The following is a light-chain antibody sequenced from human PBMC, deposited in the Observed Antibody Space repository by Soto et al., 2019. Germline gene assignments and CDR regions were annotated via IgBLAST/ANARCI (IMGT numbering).Light chain of an antibody. Sequence: ENVLTQSPGTLSLSPGERATLSCRASQSVSSSYLAWYQQKPGQAPRLLIYGASSRATGIPDRFSGSGSGTDLILTISRLEPEDFAVYYCQQYGSSPMYTFGQGTKLEIK. V-gene: IGKV3-20*01. CDR2: GAS. CDR3: QQYGSSPMYT. J-gene: IGKJ2*01. CDR1: QSVSSSY.